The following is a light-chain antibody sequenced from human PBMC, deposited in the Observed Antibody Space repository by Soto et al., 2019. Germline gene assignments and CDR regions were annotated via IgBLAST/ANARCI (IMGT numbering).Light chain of an antibody. CDR1: SSDVGSYDY. J-gene: IGLJ3*02. Sequence: QSALTQPASVSGSPGQSITIPCTGSSSDVGSYDYVCWHQQKPGKAPKVMIFEVTKRPSGVSDRFSGSKSGNTASLTISGLQAEDEADYYCSSYTSITGVFGGGTKLTVL. V-gene: IGLV2-14*01. CDR3: SSYTSITGV. CDR2: EVT.